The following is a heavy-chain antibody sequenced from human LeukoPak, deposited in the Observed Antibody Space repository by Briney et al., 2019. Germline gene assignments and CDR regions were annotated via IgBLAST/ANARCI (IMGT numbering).Heavy chain of an antibody. CDR1: RYTFTGYY. V-gene: IGHV1-2*02. J-gene: IGHJ4*02. Sequence: APVRVSCKASRYTFTGYYVHWVRQAPGQGLEWMGWINPSSGDTNYAQKFQGRVTMTGDTSISTACMELSRLSSDDTAVYFCAGRPDTSMVAIFDYWGQGTLVTISS. D-gene: IGHD5-18*01. CDR2: INPSSGDT. CDR3: AGRPDTSMVAIFDY.